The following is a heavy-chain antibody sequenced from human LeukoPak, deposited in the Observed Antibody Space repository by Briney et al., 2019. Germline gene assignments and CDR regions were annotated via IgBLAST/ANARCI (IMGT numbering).Heavy chain of an antibody. V-gene: IGHV3-21*01. Sequence: GGSLRLSCAASGFTLSSYSMNWVRQAPGKGLEWVSSISSSSSYIYYADSVKGRFTISRDNAKNPLYLQMDSLRAEDTAVYYCARDSLLLWFGTNYYGMDVWGKGTTVTVSS. D-gene: IGHD3-10*01. CDR1: GFTLSSYS. CDR2: ISSSSSYI. CDR3: ARDSLLLWFGTNYYGMDV. J-gene: IGHJ6*04.